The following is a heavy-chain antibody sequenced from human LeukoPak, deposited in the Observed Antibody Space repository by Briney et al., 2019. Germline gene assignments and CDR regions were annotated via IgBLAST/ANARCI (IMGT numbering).Heavy chain of an antibody. CDR3: AKDFSVYYYDSRVLDY. CDR2: IRYDGSNK. J-gene: IGHJ4*02. CDR1: GFSFRSYG. Sequence: GGSLRLSCAASGFSFRSYGMHWVRQAPGKGLEWVAFIRYDGSNKYYADSVKGRFTISRDNSKNTLYLQMNRLRAEDTAVYYCAKDFSVYYYDSRVLDYWGQGTLVTVSS. D-gene: IGHD3-22*01. V-gene: IGHV3-30*02.